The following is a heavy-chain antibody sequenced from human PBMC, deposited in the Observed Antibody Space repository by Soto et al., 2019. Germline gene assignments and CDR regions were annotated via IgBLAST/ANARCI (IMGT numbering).Heavy chain of an antibody. CDR2: IRSKAYGGTT. V-gene: IGHV3-49*03. Sequence: LRLSCTASGFTFGDYAMSWFRQAPGKGLEWVGFIRSKAYGGTTEYAASVKGRFTISRDDSKSIAYLQMNSLKTEDTAVYYCTSVEMANYCYYGMDVWGQGTTVTVSS. CDR3: TSVEMANYCYYGMDV. CDR1: GFTFGDYA. D-gene: IGHD5-12*01. J-gene: IGHJ6*02.